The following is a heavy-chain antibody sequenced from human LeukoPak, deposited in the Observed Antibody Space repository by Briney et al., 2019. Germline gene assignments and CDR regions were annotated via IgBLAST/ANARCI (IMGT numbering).Heavy chain of an antibody. CDR2: INHSGST. V-gene: IGHV4-34*01. Sequence: PSETLSLTCAVYGGSFSGYYWSWIRQPPGKGLEWIGEINHSGSTNYNPSLKSRVTISVDTSKNQFSLKLGSVTAADTAVYYCARDQSDGYFDYWGQGTLVTVSS. CDR3: ARDQSDGYFDY. J-gene: IGHJ4*02. CDR1: GGSFSGYY. D-gene: IGHD5-24*01.